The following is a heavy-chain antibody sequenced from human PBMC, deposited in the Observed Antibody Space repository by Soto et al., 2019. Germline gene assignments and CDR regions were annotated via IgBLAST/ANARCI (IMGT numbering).Heavy chain of an antibody. CDR3: ARVPELADAFDI. V-gene: IGHV4-31*03. J-gene: IGHJ3*02. CDR2: IYYSGST. CDR1: GGSISSGNYC. Sequence: PSETLSLTCTVSGGSISSGNYCWSWIRQHPGKGLEWIGYIYYSGSTYYNPSLKSRVTISVDTSKNQFSLKLSSVTAADTAVYYCARVPELADAFDIWGQGTMVTVSS. D-gene: IGHD1-26*01.